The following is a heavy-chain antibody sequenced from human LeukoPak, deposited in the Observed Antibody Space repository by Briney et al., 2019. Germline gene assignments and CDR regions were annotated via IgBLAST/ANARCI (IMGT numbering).Heavy chain of an antibody. J-gene: IGHJ4*02. CDR3: AMEHATSRARSDY. D-gene: IGHD1/OR15-1a*01. CDR1: GGTFSSYA. CDR2: IIPIFGTA. V-gene: IGHV1-69*05. Sequence: SVKVSCKASGGTFSSYAISWVRQAPGQGLEWMGGIIPIFGTANYAQKFQGRVTITTDESTSTAYMELSSLRSEDTAVYYCAMEHATSRARSDYWGQGTLVTVSS.